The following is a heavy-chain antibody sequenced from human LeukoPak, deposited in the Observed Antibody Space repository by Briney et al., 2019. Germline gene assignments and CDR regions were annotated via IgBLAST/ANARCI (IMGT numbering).Heavy chain of an antibody. D-gene: IGHD6-13*01. V-gene: IGHV1-18*01. CDR3: ARETHSGYSSSWYGE. Sequence: GASVKASCNASGYTFNSYGLSWVRQAPGQGLEGMGWISAYNGNTNYAQKLQGRVTMTTDTSTSTAYMELRSLRSDDTAVYYCARETHSGYSSSWYGEWGQGTLVTVSS. CDR2: ISAYNGNT. J-gene: IGHJ4*02. CDR1: GYTFNSYG.